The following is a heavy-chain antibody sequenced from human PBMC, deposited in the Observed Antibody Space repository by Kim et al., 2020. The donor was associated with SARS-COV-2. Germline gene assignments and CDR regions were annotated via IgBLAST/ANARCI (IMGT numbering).Heavy chain of an antibody. D-gene: IGHD3-16*01. CDR1: GYTFTSYY. CDR2: INPSGGST. V-gene: IGHV1-46*01. J-gene: IGHJ6*02. CDR3: ARDGYLNGLRLGEFYYGMDV. Sequence: ASVKVSCKASGYTFTSYYMHWVRQAPGQGPEWMGIINPSGGSTSYAQKFQGRVTMTRDTSTSTVYMELSSLRSEDTAVYYCARDGYLNGLRLGEFYYGMDVWGQGTTVTVSS.